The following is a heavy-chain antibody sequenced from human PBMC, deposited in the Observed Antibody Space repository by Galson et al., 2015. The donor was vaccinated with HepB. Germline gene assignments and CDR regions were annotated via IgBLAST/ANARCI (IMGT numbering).Heavy chain of an antibody. CDR2: ISSGSTTI. CDR3: ARSGHLNWFDP. J-gene: IGHJ5*02. CDR1: GFTFRIYS. D-gene: IGHD6-25*01. V-gene: IGHV3-48*01. Sequence: SLRLSCAASGFTFRIYSMNWVRQAPGKGLEWVSYISSGSTTIYDADSVKGRFTISRDNAKNSLYLQMNSLRAEDTAVYYCARSGHLNWFDPWGQGTLVTVSS.